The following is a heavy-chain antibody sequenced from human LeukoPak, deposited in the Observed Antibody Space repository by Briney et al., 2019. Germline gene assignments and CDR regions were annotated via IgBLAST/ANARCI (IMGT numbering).Heavy chain of an antibody. CDR3: ANRAWLDS. Sequence: GGSLRLSCAASGFTFSTFAMNWVRQAPGKGLEWVSVITDSGGKTYYADSVKGRFIISRDNSQNTLYLQMNSLRVEDTAVYYCANRAWLDSWGQGTLVTVSS. V-gene: IGHV3-23*01. CDR2: ITDSGGKT. D-gene: IGHD5-12*01. J-gene: IGHJ4*02. CDR1: GFTFSTFA.